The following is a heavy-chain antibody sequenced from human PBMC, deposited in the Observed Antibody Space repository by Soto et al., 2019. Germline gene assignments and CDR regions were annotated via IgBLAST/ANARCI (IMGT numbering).Heavy chain of an antibody. Sequence: PGGSLRLSCAASGFTFSSYSMNWVRQAPGKGLEWVSSISSSSSYIYYADSVKGRFTISRDNAKNSLYLQMNSLRAEDTAVYYCARDLGCSSTGCKRGHYYYYGMDVWGQGTTVTVSS. J-gene: IGHJ6*02. CDR2: ISSSSSYI. CDR3: ARDLGCSSTGCKRGHYYYYGMDV. V-gene: IGHV3-21*01. CDR1: GFTFSSYS. D-gene: IGHD2-2*01.